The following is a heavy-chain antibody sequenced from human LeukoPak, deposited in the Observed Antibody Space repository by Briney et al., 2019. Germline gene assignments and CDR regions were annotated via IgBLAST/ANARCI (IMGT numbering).Heavy chain of an antibody. Sequence: PSETLSLTCAVYGVSFSGYYWSWIRQPPGKGLEWIGEINHSGSTNYNPSLKSRVTIPVDTSKNQFSLKLSSVTAADTAVYYCARSRFWSGYWTNYYGMDVWGQGTTVTVSS. CDR3: ARSRFWSGYWTNYYGMDV. CDR1: GVSFSGYY. V-gene: IGHV4-34*01. J-gene: IGHJ6*02. D-gene: IGHD3-3*01. CDR2: INHSGST.